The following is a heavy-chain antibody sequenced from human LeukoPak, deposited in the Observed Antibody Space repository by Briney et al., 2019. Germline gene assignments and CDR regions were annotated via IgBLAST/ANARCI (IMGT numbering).Heavy chain of an antibody. CDR2: MNPNSGNT. Sequence: GASVKVSCKASGYTFTGYYMYWVRQAPGQGLEWLGWMNPNSGNTGYAQKFQGRVTITRNTSISTAYMELSSLRSEDTAVYYCARAPVWTGYYYYMDVWGKGTTVTVSS. D-gene: IGHD3/OR15-3a*01. CDR1: GYTFTGYY. V-gene: IGHV1-8*03. CDR3: ARAPVWTGYYYYMDV. J-gene: IGHJ6*03.